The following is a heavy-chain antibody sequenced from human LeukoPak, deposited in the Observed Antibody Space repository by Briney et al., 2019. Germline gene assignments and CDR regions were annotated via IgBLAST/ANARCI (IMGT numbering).Heavy chain of an antibody. V-gene: IGHV1-18*01. D-gene: IGHD3-3*01. J-gene: IGHJ5*02. CDR3: ARGPWYYDFWSGYPNWFDP. CDR1: GYTFTSYG. Sequence: ASVKVSCEASGYTFTSYGISWVRQAPGQGLEWMGWISAYNGNTNYAQKLQGRVTMTTGTSTSTAYMELRSLRSDDTAVYYCARGPWYYDFWSGYPNWFDPWGQGTLVTVSS. CDR2: ISAYNGNT.